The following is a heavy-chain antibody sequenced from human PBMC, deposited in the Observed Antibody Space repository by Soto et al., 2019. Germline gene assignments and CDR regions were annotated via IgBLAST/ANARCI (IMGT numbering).Heavy chain of an antibody. CDR2: IFHSGTT. CDR1: GDSISSADYF. V-gene: IGHV4-30-4*01. Sequence: PSETLSLTCSVSGDSISSADYFWTWIRQSPGKGLEWMGYIFHSGTTYYNPSLKGRLLISIENSKNQFSLRLTSVTAADSAVYFCARAPYLPKARNDFWGRGTMVTVSS. J-gene: IGHJ4*02. CDR3: ARAPYLPKARNDF.